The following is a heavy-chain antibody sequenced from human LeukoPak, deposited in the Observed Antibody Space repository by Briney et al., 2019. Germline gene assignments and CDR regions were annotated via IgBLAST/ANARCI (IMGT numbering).Heavy chain of an antibody. V-gene: IGHV4-34*01. Sequence: SETLSLTWAVYGGSFSGYHWSWIRQPPGKGLEWIGEINHSGSTNYNTSLKSRVTISVDTSKNQFSLKLSSVTAADTAVYYCATQGRGYCSSTSCYTSQHWGQGTLVTVSS. CDR3: ATQGRGYCSSTSCYTSQH. D-gene: IGHD2-2*02. J-gene: IGHJ1*01. CDR1: GGSFSGYH. CDR2: INHSGST.